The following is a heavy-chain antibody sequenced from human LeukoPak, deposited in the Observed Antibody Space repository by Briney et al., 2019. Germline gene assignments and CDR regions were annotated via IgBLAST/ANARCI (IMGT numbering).Heavy chain of an antibody. CDR3: ARDRWFDP. CDR1: GGSISSYY. Sequence: SETLSLTCTVSGGSISSYYWSWIRQPPGKGLEWIGYIYYTGSTNYNPSLKSRVTISVDTSKNQFSLKLSSVTAADTAVYYCARDRWFDPWGQGTLVTVSS. J-gene: IGHJ5*02. V-gene: IGHV4-59*01. CDR2: IYYTGST.